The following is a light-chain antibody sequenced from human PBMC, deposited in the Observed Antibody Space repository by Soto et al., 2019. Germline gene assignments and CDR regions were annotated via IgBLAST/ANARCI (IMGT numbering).Light chain of an antibody. V-gene: IGLV2-14*01. Sequence: HSVLAQPASGSGSPGQWITISCTRTSSDVGGYNYVSWYQQHPGKAPKLMIYDVSNRPSGVSNRFSGSKSGNTASLTISGLQAEDEADYYCSSYTSSSTDVFGTGTKVTVL. CDR3: SSYTSSSTDV. CDR2: DVS. CDR1: SSDVGGYNY. J-gene: IGLJ1*01.